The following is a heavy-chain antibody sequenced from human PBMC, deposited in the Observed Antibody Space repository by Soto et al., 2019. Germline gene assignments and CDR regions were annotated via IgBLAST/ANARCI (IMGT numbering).Heavy chain of an antibody. Sequence: QVQLVESGGGVVQPGRSLRLSCAASGFTFSSYGMHWVRQAPGKGLEGVAVISYDGSNKYYADSVKGRFTISRDNSKNTLYLQMNSLRAEDTAVYYCAKDISPYYDFWSGYPNWGQGTLVTVSS. J-gene: IGHJ4*02. CDR2: ISYDGSNK. CDR3: AKDISPYYDFWSGYPN. CDR1: GFTFSSYG. V-gene: IGHV3-30*18. D-gene: IGHD3-3*01.